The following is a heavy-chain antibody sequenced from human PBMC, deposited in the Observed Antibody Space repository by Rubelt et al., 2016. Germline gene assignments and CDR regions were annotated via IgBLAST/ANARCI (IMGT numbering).Heavy chain of an antibody. CDR3: ARADYDILTGTYGMDV. Sequence: GVEWIGSTQYSGSTYYNAVLKSRATISVDTSKNQFSLKLSSVTAADTAVYYCARADYDILTGTYGMDVWGQGTTVTVSS. V-gene: IGHV4-39*01. J-gene: IGHJ6*02. D-gene: IGHD3-9*01. CDR2: TQYSGST.